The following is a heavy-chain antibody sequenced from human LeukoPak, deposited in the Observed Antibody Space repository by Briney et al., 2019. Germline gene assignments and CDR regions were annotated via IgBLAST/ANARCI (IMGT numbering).Heavy chain of an antibody. Sequence: EASVKVSCKASGYTFTSYDINWVRQATGQGLEWMGWMNPNSGNTGYAQKFQGRVTMTRNTSISTAYMELSSLRSEDTTVYYCARGLGGYYDSSGYPVWGQGTTVTVSS. J-gene: IGHJ6*02. CDR3: ARGLGGYYDSSGYPV. D-gene: IGHD3-22*01. CDR1: GYTFTSYD. V-gene: IGHV1-8*01. CDR2: MNPNSGNT.